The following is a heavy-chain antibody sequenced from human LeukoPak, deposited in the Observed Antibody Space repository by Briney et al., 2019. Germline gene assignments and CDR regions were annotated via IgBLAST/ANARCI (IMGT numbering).Heavy chain of an antibody. J-gene: IGHJ3*02. CDR1: GFTFSSYW. CDR3: ARDQAGAFDM. Sequence: GGSLRPSCAASGFTFSSYWMHWVRQAPGKGLVWVSAIRSDGSSTSYADSVKGRFTISRDNAKNTLYLQMNSLRAEDTAVYYCARDQAGAFDMWGQGTMVTVSS. CDR2: IRSDGSST. V-gene: IGHV3-74*01. D-gene: IGHD3-10*01.